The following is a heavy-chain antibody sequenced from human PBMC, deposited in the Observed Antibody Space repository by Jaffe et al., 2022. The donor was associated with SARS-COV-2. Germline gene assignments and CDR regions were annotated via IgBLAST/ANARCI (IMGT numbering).Heavy chain of an antibody. V-gene: IGHV4-59*08. CDR1: GGSISSYY. CDR3: ARLPRSYYYDSSGYFDY. J-gene: IGHJ4*02. Sequence: QVQLQESGPGLVKPSETLSLTCTVSGGSISSYYWSWIRQPPGKGLEWIGYIYYSGSTNYNPSLKSRVTISVDTSKNQFSLKLSSVTAADTAVYYCARLPRSYYYDSSGYFDYWGQGTLVTVSS. CDR2: IYYSGST. D-gene: IGHD3-22*01.